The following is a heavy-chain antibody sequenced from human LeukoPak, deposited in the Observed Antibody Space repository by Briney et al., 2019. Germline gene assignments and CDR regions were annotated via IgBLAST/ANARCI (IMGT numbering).Heavy chain of an antibody. D-gene: IGHD3-3*01. V-gene: IGHV1-2*02. CDR3: ARSYDFWSSPPFDP. CDR1: GYTFTGHY. J-gene: IGHJ5*02. CDR2: INPNSGGT. Sequence: GASAPVSCKASGYTFTGHYMHWVRQAPGQGLEWMGWINPNSGGTKYAKKFQARATLTRDTSISTAYMELSRLRCDDTAVYYCARSYDFWSSPPFDPWGEGTPDSASS.